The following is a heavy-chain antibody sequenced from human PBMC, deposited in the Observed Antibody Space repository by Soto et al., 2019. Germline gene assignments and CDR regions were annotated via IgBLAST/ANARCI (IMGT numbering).Heavy chain of an antibody. CDR1: GGSLSSYY. V-gene: IGHV4-59*01. Sequence: PSETLSLTCTVSGGSLSSYYWSWIRQPPGKGLEWIGYISYSGSTNYNPSLKSRVIISVDRSKNQFSLKLSSVTAADTAVYYCARELEWSHAFDIWGQGTMVTVSS. J-gene: IGHJ3*02. D-gene: IGHD3-3*01. CDR3: ARELEWSHAFDI. CDR2: ISYSGST.